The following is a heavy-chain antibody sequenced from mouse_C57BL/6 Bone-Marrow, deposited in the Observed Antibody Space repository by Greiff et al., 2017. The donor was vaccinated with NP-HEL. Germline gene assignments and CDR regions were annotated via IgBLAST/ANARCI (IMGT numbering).Heavy chain of an antibody. D-gene: IGHD2-12*01. CDR3: GREELRLDY. CDR2: IYPRSGNT. V-gene: IGHV1-81*01. Sequence: LEESGAELARPGASVKLSCKASGYTFTSYGISWVKQRTGQGLEWIGEIYPRSGNTYYNEKFKGKATLTADKSSSTAYMELRSLTSEGSAVYFWGREELRLDYWGQGTTLTVSS. J-gene: IGHJ2*01. CDR1: GYTFTSYG.